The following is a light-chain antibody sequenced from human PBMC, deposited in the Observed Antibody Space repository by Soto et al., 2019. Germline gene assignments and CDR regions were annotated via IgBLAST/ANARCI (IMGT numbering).Light chain of an antibody. Sequence: DIPMTQSPSSLSASVGDRVTITCQASQDISNYLNWYQQKPGKAPKLLIYDASNLETGVPSRFSGSGSGTDFTFTISSLQPEDIATYYCQQYDNLPMYTFGQGTKREIK. J-gene: IGKJ2*01. CDR2: DAS. CDR1: QDISNY. V-gene: IGKV1-33*01. CDR3: QQYDNLPMYT.